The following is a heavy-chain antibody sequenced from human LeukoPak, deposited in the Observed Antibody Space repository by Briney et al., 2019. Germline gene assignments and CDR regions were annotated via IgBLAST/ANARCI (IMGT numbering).Heavy chain of an antibody. J-gene: IGHJ3*02. CDR3: ATLFSLVGKAFDI. CDR2: IYYSGST. D-gene: IGHD2-15*01. CDR1: NDSIILGDYY. V-gene: IGHV4-39*07. Sequence: SQTLSLTCTVSNDSIILGDYYWGWIRQPPGKGLEWIGSIYYSGSTNYNPSLKSRVTISVDTSKNQFSLKLSSVTAADTAVYYCATLFSLVGKAFDIWGQGTMVTVSS.